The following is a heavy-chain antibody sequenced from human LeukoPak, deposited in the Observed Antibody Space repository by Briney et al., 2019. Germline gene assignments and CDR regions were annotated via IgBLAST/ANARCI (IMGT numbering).Heavy chain of an antibody. J-gene: IGHJ4*02. V-gene: IGHV3-23*01. CDR3: AKDQSAGWYSDC. D-gene: IGHD6-19*01. Sequence: GGSLRLSCAASGFTLSSYGMSWVRQAPRKGLEWGTGISGCGGSTYYADSVKGRFTISRDNSKNTLYLQMNSLRAEDTAVYYCAKDQSAGWYSDCWGQGTLVTVSS. CDR1: GFTLSSYG. CDR2: ISGCGGST.